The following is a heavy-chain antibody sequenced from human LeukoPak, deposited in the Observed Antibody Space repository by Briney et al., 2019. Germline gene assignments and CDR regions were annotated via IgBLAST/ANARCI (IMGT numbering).Heavy chain of an antibody. V-gene: IGHV3-30-3*01. CDR3: ALSYCSGGSCPNDAFDI. J-gene: IGHJ3*02. D-gene: IGHD2-15*01. CDR1: GFTFSSYA. CDR2: ISYDGSNK. Sequence: PGRSLRLSCAASGFTFSSYAMHWVRQAPGKGLEWVAVISYDGSNKYYADSVKGRFTISRDNPKNTLYLQMNSLRAEDTAVYYCALSYCSGGSCPNDAFDIWGQGTMVTVSS.